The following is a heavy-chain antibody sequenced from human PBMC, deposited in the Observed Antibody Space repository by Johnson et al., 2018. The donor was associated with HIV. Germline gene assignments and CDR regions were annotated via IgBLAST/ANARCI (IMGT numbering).Heavy chain of an antibody. CDR1: GITFSSYG. CDR2: IRYDGSNK. CDR3: ARRSIRSDGFDI. Sequence: QVQLVESGGGVVQPGRSLRLSCAASGITFSSYGMHWVRQAPGKGLEWVAFIRYDGSNKYYADSVKGRFTISRDNSKNTLYLQMNSLRAGDTAVYYCARRSIRSDGFDIWGQGTMVTVSS. J-gene: IGHJ3*02. V-gene: IGHV3-33*08. D-gene: IGHD4-11*01.